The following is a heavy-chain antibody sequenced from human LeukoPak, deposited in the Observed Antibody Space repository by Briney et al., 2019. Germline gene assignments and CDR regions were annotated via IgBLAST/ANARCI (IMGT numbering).Heavy chain of an antibody. V-gene: IGHV4-4*07. D-gene: IGHD3-3*01. J-gene: IGHJ3*02. CDR1: GGSISSYY. Sequence: SETLSLTCTVSGGSISSYYWSWIRQPAGKGLEWIGRIYTSGSTNYNPSLKSRVTMSVDTSKNQFSLKLSSVTAADTAVYYCARPTRPRVRFDAFDIWGQGTMVTVSS. CDR3: ARPTRPRVRFDAFDI. CDR2: IYTSGST.